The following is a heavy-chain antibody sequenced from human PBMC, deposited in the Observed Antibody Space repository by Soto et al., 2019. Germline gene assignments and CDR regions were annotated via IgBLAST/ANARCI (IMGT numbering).Heavy chain of an antibody. CDR2: IHYSGNT. Sequence: SETLSLTCTVSGVSISSGLYYWTWIRQHPGKGLEWIGYIHYSGNTYYNPSLKSRVTISVDTSKNQFSLNLNSVTAADTAVYYCSRDETGYCGGSSCYAFDHWGQGTPVTVSS. V-gene: IGHV4-31*03. D-gene: IGHD2-2*03. CDR1: GVSISSGLYY. CDR3: SRDETGYCGGSSCYAFDH. J-gene: IGHJ4*02.